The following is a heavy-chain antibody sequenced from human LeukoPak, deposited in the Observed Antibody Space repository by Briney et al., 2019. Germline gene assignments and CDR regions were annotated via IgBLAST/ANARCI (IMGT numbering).Heavy chain of an antibody. CDR1: GYTFTSYA. Sequence: GASVKASRKASGYTFTSYAMHWVRQAPGQRLEWMGWINAGNGNTKYSQEFQGRVTITRDTSASTAYMELSSLRSEDMAVYYCARSPDLFDDWYLDLWGRGTLVTVSS. J-gene: IGHJ2*01. CDR3: ARSPDLFDDWYLDL. V-gene: IGHV1-3*03. D-gene: IGHD2-21*01. CDR2: INAGNGNT.